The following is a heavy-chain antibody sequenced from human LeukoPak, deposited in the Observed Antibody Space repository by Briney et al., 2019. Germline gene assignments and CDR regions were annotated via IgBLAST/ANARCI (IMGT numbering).Heavy chain of an antibody. J-gene: IGHJ4*02. Sequence: GGSLRLSCAASGFTFISYWMSWVRQAPGKGLEWVANIKQDGSEKYYVDSVKGRFTISRDNAKNSLYLQMNSLRAEDTAVYYCARSRSSGWYSEFDYWGQGTLVTVSS. CDR2: IKQDGSEK. CDR1: GFTFISYW. D-gene: IGHD6-19*01. CDR3: ARSRSSGWYSEFDY. V-gene: IGHV3-7*01.